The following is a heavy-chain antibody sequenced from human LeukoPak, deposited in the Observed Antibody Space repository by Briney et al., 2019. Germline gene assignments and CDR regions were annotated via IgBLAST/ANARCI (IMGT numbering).Heavy chain of an antibody. D-gene: IGHD2-21*02. CDR3: ARGEPTAGAYFDY. Sequence: GGSLRLSCAASGFTFSSYGMHWVRQAPGKGLEWVAVIWYDGSNKYYADSVKGRFTISRDNSKNTLYLRMNSLRAEDTAVYYCARGEPTAGAYFDYWGQGTLVTVSS. V-gene: IGHV3-33*01. CDR1: GFTFSSYG. J-gene: IGHJ4*02. CDR2: IWYDGSNK.